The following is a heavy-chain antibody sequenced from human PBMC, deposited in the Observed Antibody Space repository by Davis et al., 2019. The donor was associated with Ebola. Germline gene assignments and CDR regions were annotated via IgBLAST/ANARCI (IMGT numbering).Heavy chain of an antibody. Sequence: SETLSLTCTVSGYSISSGYYWGWIRQPPGRGLEWIGYIYASGSANYNPSLKSRVTMSVDTSKNQFSLKLSSVTAADTAVYYCARHTHEYSSFGYWGQGTLVTVSS. CDR2: IYASGSA. J-gene: IGHJ4*02. V-gene: IGHV4-38-2*02. CDR1: GYSISSGYY. D-gene: IGHD6-6*01. CDR3: ARHTHEYSSFGY.